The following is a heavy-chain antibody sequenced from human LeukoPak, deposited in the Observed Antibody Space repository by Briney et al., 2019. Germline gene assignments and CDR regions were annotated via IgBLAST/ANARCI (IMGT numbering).Heavy chain of an antibody. Sequence: GGSLRLSCAASGFTVSNNYMSWVRQAPGEGLEWVSLIYSGGSTKYADSVKGRFTISRDNSRNTLYLEMNSLRAEDTAVYYCAGYSSFDCWGQGTLVTVSS. V-gene: IGHV3-53*01. J-gene: IGHJ4*02. CDR1: GFTVSNNY. CDR2: IYSGGST. D-gene: IGHD3-22*01. CDR3: AGYSSFDC.